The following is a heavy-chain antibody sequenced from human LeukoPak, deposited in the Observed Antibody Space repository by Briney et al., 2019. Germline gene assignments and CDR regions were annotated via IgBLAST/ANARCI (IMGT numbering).Heavy chain of an antibody. CDR1: GGSFSGYY. D-gene: IGHD2-21*02. V-gene: IGHV4-34*01. Sequence: SETLSLTCAVYGGSFSGYYWSWIRQPPGKGLEWIGEINHSGSTNYNPSLKSRVTISVDTSKNQFSLKLSSVTAADTAVYYCARGRGARVTIDYWGQGTLVTVSS. CDR3: ARGRGARVTIDY. J-gene: IGHJ4*02. CDR2: INHSGST.